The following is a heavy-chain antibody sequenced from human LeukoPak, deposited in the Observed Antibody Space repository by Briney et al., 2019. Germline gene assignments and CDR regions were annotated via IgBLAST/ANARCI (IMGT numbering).Heavy chain of an antibody. CDR1: GFTFSSYW. Sequence: PGGSLRLSCAASGFTFSSYWMHWVRQAPGKGLVWVSRINSDGSSTSYADSVKGRFTISRDNAKNTLYLQMNGLRAEDTAVYYCARSKYLPSGYANFDYWGQGTLVTVSS. J-gene: IGHJ4*02. V-gene: IGHV3-74*01. CDR2: INSDGSST. D-gene: IGHD3-3*01. CDR3: ARSKYLPSGYANFDY.